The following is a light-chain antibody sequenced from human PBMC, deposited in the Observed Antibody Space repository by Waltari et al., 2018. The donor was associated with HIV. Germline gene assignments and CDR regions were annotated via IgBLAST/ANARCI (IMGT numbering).Light chain of an antibody. J-gene: IGLJ2*01. CDR2: DTS. CDR1: TGAVTSGHY. Sequence: QAVVTQEPSLTVSPGGTVPLTCSSSTGAVTSGHYPYWFQQKPGQAPRTLIYDTSSKHSWTPARFSGSLLGGKAALTLSGAQPEDEAEYYCLLSYSGARPVVFGGGTKLTVL. CDR3: LLSYSGARPVV. V-gene: IGLV7-46*01.